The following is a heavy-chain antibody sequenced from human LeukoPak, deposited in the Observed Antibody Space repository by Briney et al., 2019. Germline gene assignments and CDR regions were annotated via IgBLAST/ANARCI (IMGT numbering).Heavy chain of an antibody. V-gene: IGHV3-7*03. CDR1: GFTFNRCW. J-gene: IGHJ4*02. Sequence: GGSLRLSCVVSGFTFNRCWMNWVRQAPGKGLEWVAHINPDGRDTYYVDSVRGRFTISRDNSKNTLYLQMNSLRAEDTAVYYCASQSYGDYFDYWGQGTLVTVSS. CDR2: INPDGRDT. CDR3: ASQSYGDYFDY. D-gene: IGHD4-17*01.